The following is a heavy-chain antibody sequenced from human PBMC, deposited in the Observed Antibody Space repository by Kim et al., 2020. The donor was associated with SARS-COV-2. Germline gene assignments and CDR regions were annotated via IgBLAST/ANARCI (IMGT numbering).Heavy chain of an antibody. CDR3: ATLSSGYYLDLFDY. CDR2: INSDGSST. V-gene: IGHV3-74*01. Sequence: GGSLRLSCAASGFTFSSYWMHWVRQAPGKGLVWVSRINSDGSSTSYADSVKGRFTISRDNAKNTLYLQMNSLRAEDTAVYYCATLSSGYYLDLFDYWGQGTLVTVSS. J-gene: IGHJ4*02. CDR1: GFTFSSYW. D-gene: IGHD3-22*01.